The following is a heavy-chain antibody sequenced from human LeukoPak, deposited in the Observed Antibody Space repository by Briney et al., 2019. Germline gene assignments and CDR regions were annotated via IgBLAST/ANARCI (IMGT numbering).Heavy chain of an antibody. CDR1: GGSISCGNYY. CDR2: IYTSGST. V-gene: IGHV4-61*02. J-gene: IGHJ4*02. CDR3: VRSGLIDY. Sequence: SETLSLTCTVSGGSISCGNYYWSWIRQPAGKGLEWIGRIYTSGSTNYNPSLKSRVTISVDTSKNQFSLKLSSVTAADTAVYYCVRSGLIDYWGQGTLVTVSS.